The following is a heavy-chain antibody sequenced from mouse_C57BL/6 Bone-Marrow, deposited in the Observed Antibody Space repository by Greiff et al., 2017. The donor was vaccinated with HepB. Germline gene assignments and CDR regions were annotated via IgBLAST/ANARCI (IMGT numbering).Heavy chain of an antibody. J-gene: IGHJ4*01. D-gene: IGHD2-10*02. V-gene: IGHV1-5*01. Sequence: EVQRVESGTVLARPGASVKMSCKTSGYTFTSYWMHWVKQRPGQGLEWIGAIYPGNSDTSYNQKFKGKAKLTAVTSASTAYMELSSLTNEDSAVYCCTGVWPYYYAMGDWGQGTSVTVSS. CDR2: IYPGNSDT. CDR3: TGVWPYYYAMGD. CDR1: GYTFTSYW.